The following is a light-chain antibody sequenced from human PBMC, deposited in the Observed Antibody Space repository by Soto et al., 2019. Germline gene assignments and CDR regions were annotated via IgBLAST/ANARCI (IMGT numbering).Light chain of an antibody. Sequence: QPVLTQPPSVSGAPGQRVTISCTGSSSNIGAGYHVHWYQQLPGTAPKLLIYGNSNRPSGVPDRFSGSKSGTSASLAITGLRAEDEADYYCQSYDSSLSGSVFGGGTKLTVL. CDR2: GNS. CDR1: SSNIGAGYH. CDR3: QSYDSSLSGSV. J-gene: IGLJ3*02. V-gene: IGLV1-40*01.